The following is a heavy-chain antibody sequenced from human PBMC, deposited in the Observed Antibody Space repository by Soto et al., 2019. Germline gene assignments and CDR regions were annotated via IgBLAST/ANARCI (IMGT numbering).Heavy chain of an antibody. Sequence: SGSLRLACAPSGFTCSSDSMKWFRQAAGKGLEWVSYISSSNNTIYYEDSVKGRLTISRDNAKNSLYLQMNSLRDEDTAVYYCARDDPHTISKSLDVWGQGTTVTVSS. J-gene: IGHJ6*02. CDR1: GFTCSSDS. CDR3: ARDDPHTISKSLDV. V-gene: IGHV3-48*02. CDR2: ISSSNNTI. D-gene: IGHD3-3*01.